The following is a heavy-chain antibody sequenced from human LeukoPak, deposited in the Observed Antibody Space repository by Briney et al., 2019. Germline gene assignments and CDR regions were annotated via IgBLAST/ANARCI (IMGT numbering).Heavy chain of an antibody. CDR1: GGSISSGDYY. J-gene: IGHJ4*02. Sequence: PSETLSLTCTVSGGSISSGDYYWSWIRQPPGKGLEWIGYIYYSGSTYYNPSLKSRVTISVDTSKNQFSLKLSSVTAADTAVYYCARSPRTYDFWSGYHFDYWGQGTLVTVSS. D-gene: IGHD3-3*01. CDR2: IYYSGST. CDR3: ARSPRTYDFWSGYHFDY. V-gene: IGHV4-30-4*08.